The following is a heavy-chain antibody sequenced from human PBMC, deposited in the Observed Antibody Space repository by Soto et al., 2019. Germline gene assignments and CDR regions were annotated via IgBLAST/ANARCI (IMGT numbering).Heavy chain of an antibody. D-gene: IGHD6-13*01. V-gene: IGHV4-4*01. CDR1: GGSISSNKC. CDR3: ARGPQQLIADYDYYAMDV. CDR2: IYHSGFT. J-gene: IGHJ6*02. Sequence: QVQLLESGPGLVKPSGNLSLTYAVSGGSISSNKCWTWVRQPPGKGMEWNGEIYHSGFTKYKASLRSRVTLSVDKSTKQFDLRLSSMSSADTAVYCCARGPQQLIADYDYYAMDVWGPGTTVTVSS.